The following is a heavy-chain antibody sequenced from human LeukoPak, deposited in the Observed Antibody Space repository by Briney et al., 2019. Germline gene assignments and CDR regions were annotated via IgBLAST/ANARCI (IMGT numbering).Heavy chain of an antibody. CDR1: GFTFNNYA. D-gene: IGHD3-10*01. J-gene: IGHJ4*02. CDR3: AKDVGLDYYGSGSFDY. CDR2: ISGSGGST. Sequence: PGGSLRLSCAASGFTFNNYAVSWVRQAPGKGLEWVSAISGSGGSTYYADSVKGRFTISRDNSKNTLYLQMSSLGAEGTAVYYCAKDVGLDYYGSGSFDYWGQGTLVTVSS. V-gene: IGHV3-23*01.